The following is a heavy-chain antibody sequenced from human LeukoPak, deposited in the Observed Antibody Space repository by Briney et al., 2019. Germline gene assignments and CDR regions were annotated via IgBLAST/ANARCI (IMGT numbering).Heavy chain of an antibody. Sequence: SGTLSLTCAVSGGSISSSNWWSWVRQPPGKGLEWIGEIYHSGSTNYNPSLKSRVTISVDKSKNQFSLKLSSVTAADTAVYYCARDRLGRWLQFPDAFDIWGQGTMVTVSS. D-gene: IGHD5-24*01. CDR2: IYHSGST. J-gene: IGHJ3*02. CDR1: GGSISSSNW. V-gene: IGHV4-4*02. CDR3: ARDRLGRWLQFPDAFDI.